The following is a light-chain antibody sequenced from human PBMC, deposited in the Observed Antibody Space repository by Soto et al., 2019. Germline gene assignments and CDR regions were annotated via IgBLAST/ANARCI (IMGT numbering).Light chain of an antibody. J-gene: IGKJ4*01. Sequence: EIVLTQSPATLSLSPGERATLSCRASQSIGTALVWYQQMPSQAPRLLIYDTSNRATGIPARFSGSGSGTDFTLTISSLEPEDFAVYYCQQRSTWPSFGGGTKVEIK. V-gene: IGKV3-11*01. CDR3: QQRSTWPS. CDR1: QSIGTA. CDR2: DTS.